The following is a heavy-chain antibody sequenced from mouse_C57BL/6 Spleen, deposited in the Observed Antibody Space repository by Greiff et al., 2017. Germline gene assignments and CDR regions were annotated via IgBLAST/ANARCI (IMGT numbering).Heavy chain of an antibody. CDR3: TFVGFYAMDY. V-gene: IGHV1-15*01. CDR1: GYTFTDYD. J-gene: IGHJ4*01. D-gene: IGHD2-2*01. CDR2: IDPETGGT. Sequence: QVQLQQSGAELVRPGASVTLSCTASGYTFTDYDMHWVKQTPVHGLEWIGAIDPETGGTDYNQKFKGKAILTADKSSSTAYMELRSLTSEDSAVYYCTFVGFYAMDYWGQGTSVTVSS.